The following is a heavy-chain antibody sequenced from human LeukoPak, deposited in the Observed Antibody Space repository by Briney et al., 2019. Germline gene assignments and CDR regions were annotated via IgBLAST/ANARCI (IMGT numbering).Heavy chain of an antibody. Sequence: SETLSLTCAVYGGSFSGYYWSWIRQPPGKGLEWIGETNHSGSTNYNPSLKSRVTISVDTSKNQFSLKLSSVTAADTAVYYCARVGYSTLDYWGQGTLVTVSS. V-gene: IGHV4-34*01. CDR1: GGSFSGYY. J-gene: IGHJ4*02. CDR2: TNHSGST. D-gene: IGHD5-12*01. CDR3: ARVGYSTLDY.